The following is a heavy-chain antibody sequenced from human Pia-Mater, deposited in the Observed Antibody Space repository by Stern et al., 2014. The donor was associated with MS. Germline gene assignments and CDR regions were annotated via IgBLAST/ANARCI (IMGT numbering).Heavy chain of an antibody. D-gene: IGHD3-10*01. V-gene: IGHV1-69*01. CDR2: IIPIVGTA. Sequence: MQLVESGAEVKKPGSSVKVSCKASGGAFSNYAISWVRQAPGHGLEWMGGIIPIVGTANYAKKFQGRVTLTADESTNTAYMELSGLRSEDTAVYYCARADVLKAFDFWGQGTMVTVSS. CDR3: ARADVLKAFDF. J-gene: IGHJ3*01. CDR1: GGAFSNYA.